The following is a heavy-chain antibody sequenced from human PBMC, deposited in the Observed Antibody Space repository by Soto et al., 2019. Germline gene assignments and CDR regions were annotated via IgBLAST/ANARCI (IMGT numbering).Heavy chain of an antibody. CDR3: ARSSYYYDSSGVSWGYYYYYGMDV. CDR1: GFPFSSYG. J-gene: IGHJ6*02. Sequence: GGSLRLSCAASGFPFSSYGMHWVRQAPGKGLEWVAVIWYDGSEKFYVDSVKGRFTISRDNAKNSLYLQMNSLRAEDTAVYYCARSSYYYDSSGVSWGYYYYYGMDVWGQGTTVTVSS. V-gene: IGHV3-33*03. D-gene: IGHD3-22*01. CDR2: IWYDGSEK.